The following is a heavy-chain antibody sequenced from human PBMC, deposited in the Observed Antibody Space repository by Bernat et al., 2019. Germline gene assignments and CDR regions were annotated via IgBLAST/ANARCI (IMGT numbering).Heavy chain of an antibody. V-gene: IGHV3-15*01. D-gene: IGHD6-19*01. CDR2: IKSKTDGGTT. J-gene: IGHJ4*02. CDR3: TTESSLFLKVIAVAGTDY. CDR1: GFTFSNAW. Sequence: EVQLVESGGGLVKPGGSLRLSCAASGFTFSNAWMSWVRQAPGKGLEWVGRIKSKTDGGTTDYAAPVKGRFTISRDDSKNTLYLQMNSLKTEDTAVYYCTTESSLFLKVIAVAGTDYWGQGTLVTVSS.